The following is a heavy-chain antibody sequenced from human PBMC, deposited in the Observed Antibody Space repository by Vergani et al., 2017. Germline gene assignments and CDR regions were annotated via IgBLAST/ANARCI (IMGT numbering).Heavy chain of an antibody. Sequence: QVQLVQSGAEVKKPGSSVKVSCKASGGTFSSYAISWVRQAPGQGLEWMGGIIPIFGTANYAQKFQGRVTITADESTSTAYMELSSLRSEDTAVYYCARALGYCSGGSCDVDYYYYGMDVWGQGTTVTVSS. V-gene: IGHV1-69*01. CDR3: ARALGYCSGGSCDVDYYYYGMDV. CDR2: IIPIFGTA. J-gene: IGHJ6*02. D-gene: IGHD2-15*01. CDR1: GGTFSSYA.